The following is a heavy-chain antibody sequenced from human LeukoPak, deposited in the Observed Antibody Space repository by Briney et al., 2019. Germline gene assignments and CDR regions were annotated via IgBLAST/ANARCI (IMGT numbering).Heavy chain of an antibody. Sequence: SETLSLTCTVSGGSISSSSYYWGWIRQPPGKGLEWIGSIYYSGCAYYNPSLKSRVTISVDTSKNQFSLKLSSVTAADTAVYYCARAPYYYDSSGYPYPDYWGQGTLVTVSS. V-gene: IGHV4-39*07. CDR3: ARAPYYYDSSGYPYPDY. J-gene: IGHJ4*02. CDR1: GGSISSSSYY. CDR2: IYYSGCA. D-gene: IGHD3-22*01.